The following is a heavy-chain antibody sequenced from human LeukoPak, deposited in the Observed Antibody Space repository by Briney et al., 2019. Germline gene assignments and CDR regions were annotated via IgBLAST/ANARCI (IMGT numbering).Heavy chain of an antibody. Sequence: GASVKVSCKASGYTFTAYHIHWVRQAPGQGLEWMGIINPSGGSTTYAQKFQGRVAMTSDTSTSTVYMELSSLRSDDTAVYFCARVPTDSSGWYHLVYWGQGTLVTVSS. J-gene: IGHJ4*02. CDR2: INPSGGST. CDR1: GYTFTAYH. CDR3: ARVPTDSSGWYHLVY. V-gene: IGHV1-46*01. D-gene: IGHD6-19*01.